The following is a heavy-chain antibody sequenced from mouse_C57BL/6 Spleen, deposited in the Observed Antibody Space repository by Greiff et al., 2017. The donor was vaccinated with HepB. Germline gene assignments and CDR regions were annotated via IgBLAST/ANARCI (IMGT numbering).Heavy chain of an antibody. CDR2: ISYDGSN. D-gene: IGHD2-4*01. CDR1: GYSITSGYY. Sequence: EVQLVESGPGLVKPSQSLSLTCSVTGYSITSGYYWNWIRQFPGNKLEWMGYISYDGSNNYNPSLKNRISITRDTSKNQFFLKLNSVTTEDTATYYCARGDYEYYAMDYWGQGTSVTVSS. J-gene: IGHJ4*01. V-gene: IGHV3-6*01. CDR3: ARGDYEYYAMDY.